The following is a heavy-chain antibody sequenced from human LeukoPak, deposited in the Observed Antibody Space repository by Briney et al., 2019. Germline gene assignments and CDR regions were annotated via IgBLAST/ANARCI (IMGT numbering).Heavy chain of an antibody. J-gene: IGHJ4*02. CDR3: ARQRYSSSYYFEY. CDR2: IYYSGST. CDR1: RVSISSSSHY. V-gene: IGHV4-39*01. Sequence: SETLSLTCTVSRVSISSSSHYWGWIRQPPGKGLEWIGSIYYSGSTYYNSSLKSRVTISVDTSKDQFSLNLSSVTAADTAVYYCARQRYSSSYYFEYWGQGTLAIVSS. D-gene: IGHD6-13*01.